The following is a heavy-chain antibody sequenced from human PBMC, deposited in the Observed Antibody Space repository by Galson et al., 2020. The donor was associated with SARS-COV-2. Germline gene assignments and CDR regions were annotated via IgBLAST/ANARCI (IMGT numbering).Heavy chain of an antibody. D-gene: IGHD1-26*01. Sequence: QLGESLKISCAASGFTFSSYWMSWVRQAPGKGLEWVANIKQDGSEKYYVDSVKGRFTISRDNAMNSLYLQMNSLRAEDTAVYYCARIDSGSYYGPNDYWGQGTLVTVSS. V-gene: IGHV3-7*04. CDR2: IKQDGSEK. CDR1: GFTFSSYW. CDR3: ARIDSGSYYGPNDY. J-gene: IGHJ4*02.